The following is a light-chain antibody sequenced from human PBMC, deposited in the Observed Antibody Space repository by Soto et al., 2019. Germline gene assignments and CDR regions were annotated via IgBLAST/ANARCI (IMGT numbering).Light chain of an antibody. CDR2: HVS. Sequence: QSALTQPASVSGSPGQSSTISCTATTSDVGDYNYVSWYQQYPGKAPKPIIYHVSNRPSGVSNRFSGSKSGDTASLTISGLQAEDEADYYCCSYTSGGSVIFGGGTKLTVL. CDR3: CSYTSGGSVI. V-gene: IGLV2-14*01. J-gene: IGLJ2*01. CDR1: TSDVGDYNY.